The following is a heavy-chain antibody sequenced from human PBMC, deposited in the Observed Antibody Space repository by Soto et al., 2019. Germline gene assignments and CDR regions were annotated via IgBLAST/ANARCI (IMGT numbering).Heavy chain of an antibody. D-gene: IGHD1-26*01. Sequence: QVQLVQSGAEVKNPGSSVKVSCKASGGTFSSYAISWVRQTPGKGLEWMGGIIPIFGTANYAQKFQGRVTITADKSTSTAYMELSSLRSEETAVYYCARASGSYYLYNWFDPWGQGTLVTVSS. CDR2: IIPIFGTA. J-gene: IGHJ5*02. CDR3: ARASGSYYLYNWFDP. CDR1: GGTFSSYA. V-gene: IGHV1-69*06.